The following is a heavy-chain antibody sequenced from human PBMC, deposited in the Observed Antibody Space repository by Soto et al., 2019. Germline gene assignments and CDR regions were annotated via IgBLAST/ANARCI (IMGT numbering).Heavy chain of an antibody. J-gene: IGHJ6*02. D-gene: IGHD6-13*01. CDR3: ARYSNNWFQTEGMDV. CDR1: GGSFSGYY. Sequence: SETLSLTCAVYGGSFSGYYWSCIRQPPGKGLEWIGEINHSGSTNYNPPLKSRVTMSVDTSKKQFSLKLTSVTAADTAVYYCARYSNNWFQTEGMDVWGQGTTVTVSS. CDR2: INHSGST. V-gene: IGHV4-34*01.